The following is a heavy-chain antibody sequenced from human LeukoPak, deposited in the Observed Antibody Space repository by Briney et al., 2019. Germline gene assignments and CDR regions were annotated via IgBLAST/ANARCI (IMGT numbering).Heavy chain of an antibody. CDR2: IMPLLNTA. CDR1: GGTFSSYS. CDR3: ATVDRYHYYLDV. Sequence: GASVKVSCKASGGTFSSYSITWVRQAPGQGLEGMGGIMPLLNTANSAQQFQGRVTITTDESTSTAYMELSSLRFEDTAMYYSATVDRYHYYLDVWGKGTTVTVSS. V-gene: IGHV1-69*05. J-gene: IGHJ6*03.